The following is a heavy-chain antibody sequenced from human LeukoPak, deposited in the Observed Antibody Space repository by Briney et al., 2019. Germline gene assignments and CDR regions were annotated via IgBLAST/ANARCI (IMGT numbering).Heavy chain of an antibody. D-gene: IGHD1-26*01. CDR1: GFTFDDYA. CDR2: ISWNSGSK. CDR3: AKDSILGASRGYYFDY. Sequence: GGSLRLSCAVSGFTFDDYAMHWVRQVPGKGLEWVPGISWNSGSKGYADSVKGRFTISRDNAKNSLYLQMNSLRAEDTALYYCAKDSILGASRGYYFDYWGQGTLVTVSS. J-gene: IGHJ4*02. V-gene: IGHV3-9*01.